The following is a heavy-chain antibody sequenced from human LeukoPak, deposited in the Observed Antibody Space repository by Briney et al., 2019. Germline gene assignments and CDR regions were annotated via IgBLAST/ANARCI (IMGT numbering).Heavy chain of an antibody. V-gene: IGHV3-30*18. CDR2: ISYDGSNK. J-gene: IGHJ4*02. CDR3: AKPLPGVGATPWSFDY. CDR1: GFSFSSYG. D-gene: IGHD1-26*01. Sequence: PGRSLRLSCAASGFSFSSYGMHWVRLAPGKGLEWVAVISYDGSNKYYADSMKGRFTISRDNSKNTLYLQINSLRAEDTAVYYCAKPLPGVGATPWSFDYWGQGTLVTVSS.